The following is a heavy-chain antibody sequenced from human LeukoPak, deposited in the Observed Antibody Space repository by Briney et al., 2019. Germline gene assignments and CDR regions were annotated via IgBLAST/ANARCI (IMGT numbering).Heavy chain of an antibody. CDR3: ARGRYCSSTSCYSARY. CDR2: ISAYNGNT. V-gene: IGHV1-18*04. D-gene: IGHD2-2*01. CDR1: GYTFTSYG. J-gene: IGHJ4*02. Sequence: ASVKVSCKASGYTFTSYGISWVRQAPGQGLEWMGWISAYNGNTNYAQKLQGRVTMTTDTSTSTAYMELRSLRSDDTAVYYCARGRYCSSTSCYSARYWGQGTLVTVSS.